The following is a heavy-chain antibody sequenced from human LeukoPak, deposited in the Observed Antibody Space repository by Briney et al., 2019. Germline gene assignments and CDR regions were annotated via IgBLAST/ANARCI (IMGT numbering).Heavy chain of an antibody. J-gene: IGHJ4*02. CDR1: GFTFSDAW. Sequence: GGSLRLSCVGSGFTFSDAWMSWVRQAPGKGLEWVSSISSSSSYIYYADSVKGRFTISRDNAKNSLYLQMNSLRAEDTAVYYCARNGLLSFDYWGQGTLVTVSS. D-gene: IGHD2-8*01. V-gene: IGHV3-21*01. CDR2: ISSSSSYI. CDR3: ARNGLLSFDY.